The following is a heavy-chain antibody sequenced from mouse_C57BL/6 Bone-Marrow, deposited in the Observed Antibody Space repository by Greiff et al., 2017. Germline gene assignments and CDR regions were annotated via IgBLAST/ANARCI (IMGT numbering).Heavy chain of an antibody. D-gene: IGHD1-3*01. Sequence: VQLKESGAELVRPGASVKLSCTASGFHIKDAYMHWVKQRPEKGLEWIGWIDPGNGDTEYASKFQGKATIPADTSSNTSYLQLSSLTAEDTAVYYCTSSSAYWDQGTLVTVSA. CDR3: TSSSAY. CDR1: GFHIKDAY. J-gene: IGHJ3*01. CDR2: IDPGNGDT. V-gene: IGHV14-4*01.